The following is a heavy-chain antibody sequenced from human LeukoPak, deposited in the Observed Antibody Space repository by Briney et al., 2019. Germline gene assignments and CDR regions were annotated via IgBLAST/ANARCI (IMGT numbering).Heavy chain of an antibody. J-gene: IGHJ4*02. CDR1: GFTFSSYG. Sequence: GGSLRLSCAASGFTFSSYGMHWVRQAPAKGLEWVAVISYDGSNKYYADSVKGRFTISRDNSKNTLYLQMNSLRAEDTAVYYCARANYLGSCFDYWGQGTLVTVSS. V-gene: IGHV3-30*03. CDR3: ARANYLGSCFDY. D-gene: IGHD6-13*01. CDR2: ISYDGSNK.